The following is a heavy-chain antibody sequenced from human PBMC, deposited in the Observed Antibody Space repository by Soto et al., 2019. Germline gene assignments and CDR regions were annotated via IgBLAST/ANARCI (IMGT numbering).Heavy chain of an antibody. J-gene: IGHJ4*02. V-gene: IGHV3-30*18. CDR3: VKDHVVEGQYYGPSGLFF. CDR1: QFTFRSYG. CDR2: ISYDGHTK. Sequence: GGSLRLSCATSQFTFRSYGMHWVRQAPGKGLQWVAHISYDGHTKDLADSVKGRFTVSRDNAKNTLYLQMSSLRIEDTAVCYCVKDHVVEGQYYGPSGLFFWGRRTLVTVSS. D-gene: IGHD3-10*01.